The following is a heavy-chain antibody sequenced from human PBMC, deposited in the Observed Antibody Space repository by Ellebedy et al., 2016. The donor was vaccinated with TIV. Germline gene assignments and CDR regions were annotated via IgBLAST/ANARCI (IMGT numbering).Heavy chain of an antibody. CDR3: VRDGGGSYDY. CDR1: GFTFSNYD. CDR2: VLSSGGPT. V-gene: IGHV3-64D*06. D-gene: IGHD1-26*01. J-gene: IGHJ4*02. Sequence: PGGSLRLSCSAFGFTFSNYDMYWVRQAPGKGLESVSVVLSSGGPTYYADSVKGRFTISRDNSKNTLYLQMSSLRPDDTAVYYCVRDGGGSYDYWGQGTLVTVSS.